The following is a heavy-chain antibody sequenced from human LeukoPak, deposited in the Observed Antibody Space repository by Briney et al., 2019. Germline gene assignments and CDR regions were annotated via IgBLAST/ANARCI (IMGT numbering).Heavy chain of an antibody. CDR3: AKGSAGYYDTSGYYYVF. Sequence: GGSLRLSCATSGFTFNKYALHWVRQAPGKGLEWLTAVSYDGGNTYYADSVRGRFTTSRDNSKNTLYLQMNTLRADDTAVYYCAKGSAGYYDTSGYYYVFWGQGTLVTVSS. CDR2: VSYDGGNT. CDR1: GFTFNKYA. V-gene: IGHV3-30*04. D-gene: IGHD3-22*01. J-gene: IGHJ1*01.